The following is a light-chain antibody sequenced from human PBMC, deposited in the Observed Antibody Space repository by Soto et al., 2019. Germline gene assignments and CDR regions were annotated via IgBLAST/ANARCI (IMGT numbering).Light chain of an antibody. CDR1: QSVNNN. V-gene: IGKV3-15*01. Sequence: ETLMTQSPATLSVSPGERATLSCRASQSVNNNLAWYQQKLGQAPRVLIYGASTRATGIPARFTGSGSGTEFILTITSLQSEDSAVYYCQEYNTWPWTFGQETKGDIK. CDR2: GAS. CDR3: QEYNTWPWT. J-gene: IGKJ1*01.